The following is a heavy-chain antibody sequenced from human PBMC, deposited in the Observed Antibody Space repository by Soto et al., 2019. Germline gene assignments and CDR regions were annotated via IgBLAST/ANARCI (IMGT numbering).Heavy chain of an antibody. J-gene: IGHJ5*02. CDR3: ARDTYFYGSGSYGP. V-gene: IGHV3-21*01. D-gene: IGHD3-10*01. CDR1: GFTFSSYS. CDR2: ISSSSSYI. Sequence: EVQLVESGGGLVKPGGSLRLSCAASGFTFSSYSMNWVRQAPGKGLEWVSSISSSSSYIYYADSVKGRFTISRDNPKNSLYLQMNSLRAEDTAVYYCARDTYFYGSGSYGPWGQGTLVTVSS.